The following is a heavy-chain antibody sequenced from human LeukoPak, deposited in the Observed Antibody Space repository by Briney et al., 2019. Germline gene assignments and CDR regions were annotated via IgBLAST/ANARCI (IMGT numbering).Heavy chain of an antibody. CDR3: ARCPHSPIWSGYYYYMDV. V-gene: IGHV4-39*07. D-gene: IGHD3-3*01. CDR2: INHSGST. Sequence: PSETLSLTCTVSGGSISSSSYYWGWIRQPPGKGLEWIGEINHSGSTNYNPSLKSRVTISVDTSKNQFSLKLSSVTAADTAVYYCARCPHSPIWSGYYYYMDVWGKGTTVIVSS. J-gene: IGHJ6*03. CDR1: GGSISSSSYY.